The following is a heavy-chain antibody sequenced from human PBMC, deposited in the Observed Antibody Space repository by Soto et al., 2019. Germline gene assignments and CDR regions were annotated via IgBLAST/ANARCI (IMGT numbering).Heavy chain of an antibody. Sequence: QVQLVQSGAEVKKPGASVKVSCKASGYTFTSYGISWVRQAPGQGLEWMGWISAYNGNTNYAQKLQGRATMTPDTSTSTAYMELRSLRSDETAVYYCASSLLVGYGLEGESDWGQGTLVTVSA. J-gene: IGHJ4*02. D-gene: IGHD5-18*01. CDR1: GYTFTSYG. CDR3: ASSLLVGYGLEGESD. V-gene: IGHV1-18*01. CDR2: ISAYNGNT.